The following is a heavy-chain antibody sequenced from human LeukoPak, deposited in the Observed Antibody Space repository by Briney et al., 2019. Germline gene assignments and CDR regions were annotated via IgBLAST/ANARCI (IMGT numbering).Heavy chain of an antibody. J-gene: IGHJ4*02. Sequence: SETLSLTCAVSGGPFSGYFWSWIRQSSGKGLEWIGEIHNSGTTNYNPSLNSRVTISEDTSKNQFYLNLSSVTAADTAVYYCARDRGETISGWSRLAPSYYFDYWGQGTLVTVSS. CDR1: GGPFSGYF. V-gene: IGHV4-34*01. D-gene: IGHD6-19*01. CDR2: IHNSGTT. CDR3: ARDRGETISGWSRLAPSYYFDY.